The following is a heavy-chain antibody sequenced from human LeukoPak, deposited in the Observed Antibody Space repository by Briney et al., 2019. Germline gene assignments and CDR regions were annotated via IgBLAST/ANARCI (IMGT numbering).Heavy chain of an antibody. Sequence: GGSLRLSCGASGFTFSSHGTHWVRRAPGKGLEWGAVMWYEGSNKYYADSVKGGFTISRDNSKNTLYLQMNSLRAEDTAVYYCARVRNYYDSSGVYYYYYGMDVWGQGTTVTVSS. CDR1: GFTFSSHG. D-gene: IGHD3-22*01. V-gene: IGHV3-33*01. CDR2: MWYEGSNK. J-gene: IGHJ6*02. CDR3: ARVRNYYDSSGVYYYYYGMDV.